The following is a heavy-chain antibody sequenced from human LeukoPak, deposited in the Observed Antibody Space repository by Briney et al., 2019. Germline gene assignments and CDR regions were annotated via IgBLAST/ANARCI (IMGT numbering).Heavy chain of an antibody. D-gene: IGHD6-13*01. Sequence: PGRSLRLSCATSGFIFSTYALSWVRQAPGKGLEWASSISGSGGSTYHADSVKGGFTISRDSSKNTLYLQMNSLRAEDTAIYYCARVIRAAPGKGYFDYWGQGTLVAVSS. J-gene: IGHJ4*02. CDR3: ARVIRAAPGKGYFDY. CDR1: GFIFSTYA. CDR2: ISGSGGST. V-gene: IGHV3-23*01.